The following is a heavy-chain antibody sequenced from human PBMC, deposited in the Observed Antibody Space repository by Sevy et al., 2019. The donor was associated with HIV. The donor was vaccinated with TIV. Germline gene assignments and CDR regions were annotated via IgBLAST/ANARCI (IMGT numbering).Heavy chain of an antibody. Sequence: GGSLRLSCAASGFTFRSYVMSWVRQAPGKGLEWVSGISGSGGSTYYADSVKGRFTISRDNSKNTLYLQMNSLRAEDTAVYYCAKAKTVAAGFDYWGQGILVTVSS. CDR1: GFTFRSYV. V-gene: IGHV3-23*01. CDR2: ISGSGGST. D-gene: IGHD2-15*01. CDR3: AKAKTVAAGFDY. J-gene: IGHJ4*02.